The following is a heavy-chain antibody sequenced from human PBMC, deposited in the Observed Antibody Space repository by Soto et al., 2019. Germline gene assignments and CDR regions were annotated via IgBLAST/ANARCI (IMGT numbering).Heavy chain of an antibody. CDR1: GFTLSSYA. V-gene: IGHV3-23*01. J-gene: IGHJ6*02. CDR3: AKGMRISADYGMDV. Sequence: SGGSLRLSCGASGFTLSSYAMSWVRQAPGKGLEWVSSISNTGGSTYYEDSVKGRFTISRDNSKNTLYLQMNSLSAEDTAVYYCAKGMRISADYGMDVWGQGTTVTVSS. D-gene: IGHD2-8*01. CDR2: ISNTGGST.